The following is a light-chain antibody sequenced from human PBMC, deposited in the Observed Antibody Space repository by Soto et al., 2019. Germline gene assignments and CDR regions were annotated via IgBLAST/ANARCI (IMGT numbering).Light chain of an antibody. CDR1: QSLVYSDGKAY. CDR2: QVS. V-gene: IGKV2-30*01. J-gene: IGKJ1*01. CDR3: MQGTRWPWT. Sequence: DAVLTQSPLSLPVTLGQPAAISCRSSQSLVYSDGKAYLCWLQQGPGQSPRRLIYQVSRRDAGVPDRFCGSGSGTDFTLIISRVEAEDLGVDYCMQGTRWPWTFGQGTKVE.